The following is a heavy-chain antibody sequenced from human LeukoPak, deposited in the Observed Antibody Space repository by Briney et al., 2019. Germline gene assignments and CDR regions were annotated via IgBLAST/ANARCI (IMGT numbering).Heavy chain of an antibody. D-gene: IGHD1-26*01. Sequence: SDTLSLTCTVSGGSISSSNYYWVWIRPPPGKGLEWMGSIYYGGRIFYNPPLKSRLHISRDVSDEEFSLKLISITAADTGVYYCARRDVGATIDYWGQGTLVTVSS. J-gene: IGHJ4*02. V-gene: IGHV4-39*01. CDR1: GGSISSSNYY. CDR3: ARRDVGATIDY. CDR2: IYYGGRI.